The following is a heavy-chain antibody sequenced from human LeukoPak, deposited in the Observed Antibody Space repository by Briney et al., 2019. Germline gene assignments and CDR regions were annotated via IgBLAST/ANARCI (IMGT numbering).Heavy chain of an antibody. CDR3: ARNTVVTPFDY. V-gene: IGHV3-23*01. CDR1: GFTFSKFP. Sequence: GGSLRLPCAASGFTFSKFPMGWVRQAPGRGLEWVSAISASGDVTFYADSLRGRFTISRDNSKNTLYLQMNSLRAEDTAVYYCARNTVVTPFDYWGQGTLVTVSS. D-gene: IGHD4-23*01. J-gene: IGHJ4*02. CDR2: ISASGDVT.